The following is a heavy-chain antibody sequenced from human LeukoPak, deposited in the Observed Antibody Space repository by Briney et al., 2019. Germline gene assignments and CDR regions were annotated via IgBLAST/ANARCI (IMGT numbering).Heavy chain of an antibody. J-gene: IGHJ4*02. V-gene: IGHV3-23*01. CDR2: ISGSGGTT. CDR1: GFTFSTYA. Sequence: GGSLRLSCAASGFTFSTYAMSWVRQAPGKGLEWVSAISGSGGTTYYADSVKGRFTISRDNSKNTLYLQMNSLRVEDTAVYYCATRYRYGSYYFDYWGQGTLVTVSS. CDR3: ATRYRYGSYYFDY. D-gene: IGHD5-18*01.